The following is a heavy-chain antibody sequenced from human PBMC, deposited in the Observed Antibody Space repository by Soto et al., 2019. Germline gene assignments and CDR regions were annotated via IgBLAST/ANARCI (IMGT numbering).Heavy chain of an antibody. Sequence: GASVKVSCKASGGTFSSYAISWVRQAPGQGLEWMGGIIPIFGTANYAQKFQGRVTITADESTSTAYMELSSLRSEDTAVYYCARERRQHFWSGYYYYYYGMDVWGQGTTVTVSS. D-gene: IGHD3-3*02. CDR1: GGTFSSYA. J-gene: IGHJ6*02. CDR2: IIPIFGTA. CDR3: ARERRQHFWSGYYYYYYGMDV. V-gene: IGHV1-69*13.